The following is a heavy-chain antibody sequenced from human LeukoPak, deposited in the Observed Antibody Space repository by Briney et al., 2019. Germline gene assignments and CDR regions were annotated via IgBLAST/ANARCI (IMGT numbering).Heavy chain of an antibody. V-gene: IGHV4-59*12. CDR2: IYYSGST. J-gene: IGHJ4*02. Sequence: SETLSLTCTVSGGSISSYYWSWIRQPPGKGLEWIGSIYYSGSTYYNPSLKSRVTISVDTSKNQFSLKLSSVTAADTAVYYCARVDCSGGSCYSFDYWGQGTLVTVSS. CDR1: GGSISSYY. CDR3: ARVDCSGGSCYSFDY. D-gene: IGHD2-15*01.